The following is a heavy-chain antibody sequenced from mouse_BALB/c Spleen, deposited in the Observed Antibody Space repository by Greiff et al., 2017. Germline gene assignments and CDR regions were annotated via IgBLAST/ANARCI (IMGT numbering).Heavy chain of an antibody. J-gene: IGHJ4*01. CDR1: GFTFSSYA. D-gene: IGHD2-1*01. CDR2: ISSGGST. V-gene: IGHV5-6-5*01. CDR3: ARGGGYGNSFPMDY. Sequence: EVMLVESGGGLVKPGGSLKLSCAASGFTFSSYAMSWVRQTPEKRLEWVASISSGGSTYYPDSVKGRFTISRDNARNILYLQMSSLRSEDTAMYYCARGGGYGNSFPMDYWGQGTSVTVSS.